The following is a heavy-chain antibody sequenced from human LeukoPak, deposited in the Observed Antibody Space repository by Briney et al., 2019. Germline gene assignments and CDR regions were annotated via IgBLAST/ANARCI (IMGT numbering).Heavy chain of an antibody. D-gene: IGHD6-6*01. J-gene: IGHJ3*02. Sequence: SETLSLTCTVSGGSISSYYWSWIRQPPGKGLEWIGYIYYSGSTNYNPSLKSRVTISVDTSKNQFSLKLSSVTAADTAVYYCARGRSIAARRVRVLAFDIWGQGTMVTVSS. CDR3: ARGRSIAARRVRVLAFDI. CDR2: IYYSGST. V-gene: IGHV4-59*12. CDR1: GGSISSYY.